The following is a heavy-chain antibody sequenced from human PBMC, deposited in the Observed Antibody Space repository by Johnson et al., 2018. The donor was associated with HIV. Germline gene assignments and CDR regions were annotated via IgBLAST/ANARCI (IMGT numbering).Heavy chain of an antibody. Sequence: QVQLVESGGGLIQPGGSLRLSCAASGFTVSSNYMSWVRQAPGTGLEWVAVISYDGSDKYYADSVKGRFTISRDNSKNILYLQMNSLRAEDTATYYCARLPSGYNRDTFNIWGQGTMVTVSS. D-gene: IGHD5-18*01. V-gene: IGHV3-30*03. J-gene: IGHJ3*02. CDR2: ISYDGSDK. CDR1: GFTVSSNY. CDR3: ARLPSGYNRDTFNI.